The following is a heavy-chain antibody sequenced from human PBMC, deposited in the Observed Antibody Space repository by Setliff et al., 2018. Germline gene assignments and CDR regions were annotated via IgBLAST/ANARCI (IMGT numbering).Heavy chain of an antibody. V-gene: IGHV1-2*02. D-gene: IGHD2-2*01. CDR1: GSSFTGHN. CDR2: INPDSGDT. J-gene: IGHJ5*01. CDR3: TRSSSYGMRYWFDS. Sequence: VKVSCKVSGSSFTGHNLHWVRQAPGQGLEWMGWINPDSGDTHSPQKFQGRVTMTRDTSMSTVYMELTRLTSDDTAVYYCTRSSSYGMRYWFDSWGQGPLVTVSS.